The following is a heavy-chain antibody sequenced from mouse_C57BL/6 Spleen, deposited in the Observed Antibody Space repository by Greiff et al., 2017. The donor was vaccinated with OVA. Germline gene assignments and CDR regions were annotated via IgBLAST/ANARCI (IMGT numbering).Heavy chain of an antibody. Sequence: EVNLVESGGDLVKPGGSLKLSCAASGFTFSSYGMSWVRQTPDKRLEWVATISSGGSYTYYPDSVKGRFTISRDNAKNALYLQMSSLKSEDTAMYYCARQGLGWFAYWGQGTLVTVSA. CDR1: GFTFSSYG. CDR3: ARQGLGWFAY. D-gene: IGHD3-1*01. J-gene: IGHJ3*01. V-gene: IGHV5-6*01. CDR2: ISSGGSYT.